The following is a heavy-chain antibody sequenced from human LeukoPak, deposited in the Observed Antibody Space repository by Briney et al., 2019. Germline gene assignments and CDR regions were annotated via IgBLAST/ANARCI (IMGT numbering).Heavy chain of an antibody. CDR2: INHSGST. CDR3: ARTDDAFHI. D-gene: IGHD2-21*02. Sequence: PSETLSLTCAVYGGSFSGYYWSWNRQPPGKGLEWIGEINHSGSTNYNPSLKSRVTISVDTSKNQFSLKLSSVTAADTAVYYCARTDDAFHIWGHGTTVAVSS. CDR1: GGSFSGYY. V-gene: IGHV4-34*01. J-gene: IGHJ3*02.